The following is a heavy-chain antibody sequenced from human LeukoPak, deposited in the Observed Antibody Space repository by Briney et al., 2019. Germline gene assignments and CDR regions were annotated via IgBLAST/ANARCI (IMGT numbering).Heavy chain of an antibody. V-gene: IGHV3-33*03. CDR1: GFTFSTYG. CDR2: IWYDGSNK. J-gene: IGHJ3*02. CDR3: AKGDSGSYGALDI. Sequence: GGSLRLSCAASGFTFSTYGMHWVRQAPGKGLEWVAVIWYDGSNKYHADSVKGRFAICRDNSKNTLYLQMNSLRAEDTAVYYCAKGDSGSYGALDIWGQGTMVTVSS. D-gene: IGHD1-26*01.